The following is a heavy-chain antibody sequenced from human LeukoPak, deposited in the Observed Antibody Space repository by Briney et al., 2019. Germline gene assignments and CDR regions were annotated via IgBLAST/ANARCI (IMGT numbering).Heavy chain of an antibody. CDR3: TRGKGENYYAYGMDV. J-gene: IGHJ6*02. CDR2: IRSKAYGGST. Sequence: PGRSLRLSSTASGFIFGDYALSWVRQAPGKGLEWVGFIRSKAYGGSTEYVASVKGRFTISRDDSKIIAYLQMNSLKTEDTAVYFYTRGKGENYYAYGMDVWGQGTTVTVSS. V-gene: IGHV3-49*04. CDR1: GFIFGDYA. D-gene: IGHD2-21*01.